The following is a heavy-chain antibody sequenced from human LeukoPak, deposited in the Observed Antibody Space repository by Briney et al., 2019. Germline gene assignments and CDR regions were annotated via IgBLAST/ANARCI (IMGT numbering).Heavy chain of an antibody. Sequence: SETLSLTCTVSGGSISNYYWSWIRQPAGKGLEWIGRINTSGCTNYNPSLKNRVSMSVDTSKNQFSLQLSSVTAADTAVYFCARGIAGSYHHFDFWGQGALVTVSS. J-gene: IGHJ4*02. CDR1: GGSISNYY. V-gene: IGHV4-4*07. D-gene: IGHD1-26*01. CDR2: INTSGCT. CDR3: ARGIAGSYHHFDF.